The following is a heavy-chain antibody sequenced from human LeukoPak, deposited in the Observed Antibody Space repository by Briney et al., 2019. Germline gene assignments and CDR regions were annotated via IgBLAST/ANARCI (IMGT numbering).Heavy chain of an antibody. CDR1: GFTFNIYA. Sequence: PEGSLRLSCAASGFTFNIYAMSWVRQAPEKGLEWVSAISETSRKTYYADPVKGRFTISRDNSKNTLYLQMNDLRDEDTAVYYCVQEARRDGYKLAPVAEHWGQGTLVTVSS. V-gene: IGHV3-23*01. CDR2: ISETSRKT. D-gene: IGHD5-24*01. CDR3: VQEARRDGYKLAPVAEH. J-gene: IGHJ1*01.